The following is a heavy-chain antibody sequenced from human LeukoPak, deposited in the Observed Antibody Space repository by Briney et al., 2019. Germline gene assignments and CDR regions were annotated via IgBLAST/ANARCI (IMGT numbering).Heavy chain of an antibody. J-gene: IGHJ4*02. CDR2: IRGDESAR. CDR3: ARDVVGSLDY. V-gene: IGHV3-7*01. CDR1: GFTFSTYW. D-gene: IGHD1-26*01. Sequence: EGSLRLSCAASGFTFSTYWMAWVRQAPGKGLEWVANIRGDESARHQADSVKGRFTISRDNTQNSVYLQMTSLRGEDTAVYYCARDVVGSLDYRGRGTLVTVSS.